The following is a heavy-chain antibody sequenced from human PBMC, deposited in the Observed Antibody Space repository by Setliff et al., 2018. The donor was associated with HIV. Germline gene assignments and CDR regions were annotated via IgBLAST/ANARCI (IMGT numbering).Heavy chain of an antibody. D-gene: IGHD6-6*01. CDR3: ARPYSSSSYYYYHMDV. J-gene: IGHJ6*03. CDR1: GAFISDDY. V-gene: IGHV4-59*08. Sequence: SETLSLTCTVSGAFISDDYWDWIRQPPGKGLEWIGSIYYSVTTDYNPSLKSRVTISVDTSKNQFSLKMSSVTAADTAVYYCARPYSSSSYYYYHMDVWGKGTAVTVSS. CDR2: IYYSVTT.